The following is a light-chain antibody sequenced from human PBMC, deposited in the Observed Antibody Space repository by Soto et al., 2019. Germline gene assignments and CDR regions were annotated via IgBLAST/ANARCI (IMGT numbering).Light chain of an antibody. J-gene: IGLJ1*01. CDR2: EGS. CDR3: CAYAGSRYV. V-gene: IGLV2-23*01. CDR1: SSDVGSYNL. Sequence: QSALTQPASVTGSPGQSITISCTGTSSDVGSYNLVSWYQQHPGKAPKFMIYEGSKRPSGVSNRFSGSKSGNTASLTISGLQAVDEADYYCCAYAGSRYVFGTGTKLTVL.